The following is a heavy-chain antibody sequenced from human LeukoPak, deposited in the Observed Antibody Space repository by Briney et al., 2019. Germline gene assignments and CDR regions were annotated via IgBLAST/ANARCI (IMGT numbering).Heavy chain of an antibody. CDR3: AKDGMPRGYSVKPIDY. CDR1: GFTVSSNS. J-gene: IGHJ4*02. CDR2: IYSDNT. Sequence: GGSLRLSCTVSGFTVSSNSMSWVRQAPGKGLEWVSFIYSDNTHYSASVKGRFTISRDNSKNTLYLQMNSLRAEDTAVYYCAKDGMPRGYSVKPIDYWGQGTLVTVSS. V-gene: IGHV3-53*01. D-gene: IGHD5-18*01.